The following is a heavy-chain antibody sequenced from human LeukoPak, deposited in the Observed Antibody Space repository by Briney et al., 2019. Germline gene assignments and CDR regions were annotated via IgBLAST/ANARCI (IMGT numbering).Heavy chain of an antibody. J-gene: IGHJ4*02. V-gene: IGHV3-21*01. CDR2: ISSSISYI. Sequence: GGSLRLSCAASGFTFSSYSINWVRQAPGKGLEWVSSISSSISYIYYADSVKGRFTISRDNAKNSLYLQMNSLRAEDTAVYYCARGFASRPSGRYCSSTSCPISLRRRGSNFDYWGQGTLVTVSS. CDR1: GFTFSSYS. CDR3: ARGFASRPSGRYCSSTSCPISLRRRGSNFDY. D-gene: IGHD2-2*01.